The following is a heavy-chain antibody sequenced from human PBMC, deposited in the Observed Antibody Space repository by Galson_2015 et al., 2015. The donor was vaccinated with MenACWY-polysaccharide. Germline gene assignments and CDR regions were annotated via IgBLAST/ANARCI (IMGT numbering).Heavy chain of an antibody. D-gene: IGHD2-21*02. J-gene: IGHJ4*02. CDR3: ASGRAPNGDASLTYFDY. CDR2: ISYSSNSI. CDR1: GFSFSSYT. Sequence: SLRLSCAASGFSFSSYTLNWVRQAPGKGLEWVSSISYSSNSIYYADSVKGRFTISRDNSRNTLYLQMNSLRVEDTAIYYCASGRAPNGDASLTYFDYWGQGTLVTVSS. V-gene: IGHV3-21*01.